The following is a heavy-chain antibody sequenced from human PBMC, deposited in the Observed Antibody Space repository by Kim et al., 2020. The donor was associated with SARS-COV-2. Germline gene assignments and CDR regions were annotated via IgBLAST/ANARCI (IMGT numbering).Heavy chain of an antibody. Sequence: GGSLRLSCAVSGFPFSDTWMSWVLQAPGKGLEWVGRIKSKTVGVTTDYAVPVKGRFTISRDDSENMLYLQMNTLKTEDTAVYYCTSDRGVPADCWGQGTLVTVSS. CDR3: TSDRGVPADC. CDR1: GFPFSDTW. CDR2: IKSKTVGVTT. J-gene: IGHJ4*02. V-gene: IGHV3-15*01.